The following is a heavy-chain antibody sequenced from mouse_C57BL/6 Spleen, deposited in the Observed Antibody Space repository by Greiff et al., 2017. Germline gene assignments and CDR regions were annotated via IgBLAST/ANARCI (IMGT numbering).Heavy chain of an antibody. CDR2: INPNNGGT. CDR1: GYTFTDYY. CDR3: ARGYGYYGYFDV. J-gene: IGHJ1*03. V-gene: IGHV1-26*01. Sequence: EVQLQQSGPELVKPGASVKISCKASGYTFTDYYMNWVKQSHGKSLEWIGDINPNNGGTSYNQKFKGKATLTVDKSSSPAYMELRSLTSEDSAVYYCARGYGYYGYFDVWGTGTTVTVSS. D-gene: IGHD2-2*01.